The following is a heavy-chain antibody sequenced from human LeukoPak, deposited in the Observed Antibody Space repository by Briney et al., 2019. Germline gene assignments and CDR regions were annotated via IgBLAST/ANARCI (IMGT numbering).Heavy chain of an antibody. J-gene: IGHJ4*02. D-gene: IGHD1-26*01. V-gene: IGHV1-46*01. CDR2: INPSGGST. Sequence: ASVKVSFKASGYTFTSYYMHWVRQAPGQGLEWMGIINPSGGSTSYAQKFQGRVTMTRDTSTSTVYMELSSLRSEDTAVYYCARVDGSYTVDYWGQGTLVTVSS. CDR1: GYTFTSYY. CDR3: ARVDGSYTVDY.